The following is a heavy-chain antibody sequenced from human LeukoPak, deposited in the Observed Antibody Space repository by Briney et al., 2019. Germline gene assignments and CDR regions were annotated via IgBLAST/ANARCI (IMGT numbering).Heavy chain of an antibody. D-gene: IGHD1-26*01. CDR1: GYTFTGYY. CDR3: ARGPRSGSYSYYYHMDV. CDR2: INPNSGGT. V-gene: IGHV1-2*02. J-gene: IGHJ6*03. Sequence: ASVKVSCKASGYTFTGYYMHWVRQAPGQGLEWMGWINPNSGGTNYAQKFQGRVTMTRDTSISTAYMELSRLRSDDTAVYYCARGPRSGSYSYYYHMDVWGKGTTVTVSS.